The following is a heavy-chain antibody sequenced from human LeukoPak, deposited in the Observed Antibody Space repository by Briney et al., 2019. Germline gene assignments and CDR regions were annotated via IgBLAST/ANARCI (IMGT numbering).Heavy chain of an antibody. CDR2: ISGSGGST. Sequence: PGGSLRLSCAASGFTFSSYAMSWVRQAPGKGLEWVSAISGSGGSTYYADSVKGRFSISRDNSKNTLYLQMNSLRAEDTAVYYCAKSLHWDWYYFDYWGQGTLVTVSS. CDR1: GFTFSSYA. J-gene: IGHJ4*02. CDR3: AKSLHWDWYYFDY. V-gene: IGHV3-23*01. D-gene: IGHD3/OR15-3a*01.